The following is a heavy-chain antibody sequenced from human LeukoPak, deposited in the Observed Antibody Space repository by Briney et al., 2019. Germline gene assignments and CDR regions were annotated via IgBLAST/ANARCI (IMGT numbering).Heavy chain of an antibody. CDR2: IYHSGST. V-gene: IGHV4-38-2*01. Sequence: SETLSLTCAVSGYSISSGYYWGWIRQPPGKGLEWIGSIYHSGSTYYNPSLKSRVTISVDTSENQFSLKLSSVTAADTAVYYCARTSYYYDSSGYSHFDYWGQGTLVTVSS. D-gene: IGHD3-22*01. CDR1: GYSISSGYY. J-gene: IGHJ4*02. CDR3: ARTSYYYDSSGYSHFDY.